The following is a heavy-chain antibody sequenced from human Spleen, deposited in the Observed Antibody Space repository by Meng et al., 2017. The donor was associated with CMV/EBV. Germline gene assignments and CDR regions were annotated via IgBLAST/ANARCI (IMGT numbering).Heavy chain of an antibody. D-gene: IGHD2-2*01. J-gene: IGHJ4*02. V-gene: IGHV3-23*01. CDR3: ARDATLPDY. CDR2: ITDVAVST. Sequence: GGSLRLSCAASGFSFSTYAMSWVRQAPGKGLEWVSSITDVAVSTYYAESAKGRFAISRDNAKNTLYLQMDSLRAEDTAMYYCARDATLPDYWGQGTLVTVSS. CDR1: GFSFSTYA.